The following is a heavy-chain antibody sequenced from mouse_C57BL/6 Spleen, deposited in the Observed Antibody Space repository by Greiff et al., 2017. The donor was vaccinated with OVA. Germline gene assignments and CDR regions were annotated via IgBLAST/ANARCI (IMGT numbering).Heavy chain of an antibody. CDR3: TRDQGSNPFAY. Sequence: DVMLVESGEGLVKPGGSLKLSCAASGFTFSSYAMSWVRQTPEKRLEWVAYISSGGDYIYYADTVKGRFTISRDNARNTLYLQMSSLKSEDTAMYYCTRDQGSNPFAYWGQGTLVTVSA. CDR2: ISSGGDYI. J-gene: IGHJ3*01. V-gene: IGHV5-9-1*02. D-gene: IGHD2-5*01. CDR1: GFTFSSYA.